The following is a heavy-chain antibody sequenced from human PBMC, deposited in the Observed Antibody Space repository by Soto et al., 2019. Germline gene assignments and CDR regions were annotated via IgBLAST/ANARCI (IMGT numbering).Heavy chain of an antibody. J-gene: IGHJ6*02. D-gene: IGHD1-1*01. Sequence: RGALRISCAASGFTFSNYGMHWVRQTPGKGLEWVALILYDGSNEYYADSVKGRFTISRDNSKNTLYLQVSSLRAEDTAVYYCAKSRDAYNFYFYYGMDVWGQGTSVTVSS. CDR2: ILYDGSNE. V-gene: IGHV3-30*18. CDR3: AKSRDAYNFYFYYGMDV. CDR1: GFTFSNYG.